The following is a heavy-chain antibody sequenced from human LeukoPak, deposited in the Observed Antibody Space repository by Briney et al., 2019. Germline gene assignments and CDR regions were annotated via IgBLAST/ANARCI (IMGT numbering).Heavy chain of an antibody. CDR2: ISGSSGSI. V-gene: IGHV3-48*01. Sequence: PGGSLRLSCAASGFTLSSYNMNWVRQAPGKGLEWLSDISGSSGSIYYADSVKGRFTISRDNAKNSLYLQMNSLRAEDTAVYYCVRVVVTAFPVYWGQGTLVTVST. CDR1: GFTLSSYN. J-gene: IGHJ4*02. CDR3: VRVVVTAFPVY. D-gene: IGHD2-21*02.